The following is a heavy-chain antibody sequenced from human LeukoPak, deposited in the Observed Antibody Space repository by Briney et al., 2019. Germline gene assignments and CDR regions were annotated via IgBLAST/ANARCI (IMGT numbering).Heavy chain of an antibody. CDR2: INHSGST. CDR1: GGSFSGYY. CDR3: ARQYDSSGRDAFDI. J-gene: IGHJ3*02. D-gene: IGHD3-22*01. V-gene: IGHV4-34*01. Sequence: SETLSLTCAVYGGSFSGYYWSWIRQPPGKGLEWIGEINHSGSTNYNPSLKSRVNISVDTSKNQFSLKLSSVTAADTAVYYCARQYDSSGRDAFDIWGQGTMVTVSS.